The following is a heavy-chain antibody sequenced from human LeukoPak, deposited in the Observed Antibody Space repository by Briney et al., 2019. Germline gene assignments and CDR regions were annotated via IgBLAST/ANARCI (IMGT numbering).Heavy chain of an antibody. CDR1: GGSFSGYY. V-gene: IGHV4-34*01. Sequence: SETLSLTCAVYGGSFSGYYWSWIRQPPGKGLEWIGEINHSGSTNYNPSLKSRVTISVDTSKNQFSLKLSSVTAADTAVYYCARHGYYGSGSYRRFDYWGQGTLVTVSS. CDR2: INHSGST. J-gene: IGHJ4*02. D-gene: IGHD3-10*01. CDR3: ARHGYYGSGSYRRFDY.